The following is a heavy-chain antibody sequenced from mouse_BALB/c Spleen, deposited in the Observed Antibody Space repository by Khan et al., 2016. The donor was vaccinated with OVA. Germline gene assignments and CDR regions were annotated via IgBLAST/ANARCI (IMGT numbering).Heavy chain of an antibody. CDR1: GYSFTLYY. V-gene: IGHV1-26*01. Sequence: VQLQQSGPDLVKPGASVKISCKASGYSFTLYYMTWVKQSHGKSLEWIGRVNPNTGGSYYNQEFKGKAILTVDKSSNTAYLDIHSLTSEDSAVYCCSRGYDVFAYWGQGTLVTVSA. CDR2: VNPNTGGS. J-gene: IGHJ3*01. D-gene: IGHD2-14*01. CDR3: SRGYDVFAY.